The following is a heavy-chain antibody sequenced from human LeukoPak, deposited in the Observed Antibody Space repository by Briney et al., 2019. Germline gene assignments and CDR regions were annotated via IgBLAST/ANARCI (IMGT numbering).Heavy chain of an antibody. J-gene: IGHJ4*02. CDR1: GGTFSSYA. CDR3: ARVIGPDCSSTSCYGDAGPNEGYYFDY. D-gene: IGHD2-2*01. Sequence: GASVKVSCKASGGTFSSYAISWVRQAPGQGLEWMGGIIPIFGTANYAQKFQGRVTITADESTSTAYMELSSLRSEDTAVYYCARVIGPDCSSTSCYGDAGPNEGYYFDYWSQGTLVTVSS. V-gene: IGHV1-69*13. CDR2: IIPIFGTA.